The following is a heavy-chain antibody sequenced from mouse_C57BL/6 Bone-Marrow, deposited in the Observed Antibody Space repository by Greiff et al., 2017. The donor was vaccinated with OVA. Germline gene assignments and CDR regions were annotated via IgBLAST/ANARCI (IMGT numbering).Heavy chain of an antibody. V-gene: IGHV1-85*01. D-gene: IGHD2-12*01. Sequence: VKLLESGPELVKPGASVPLSCKASGSPFPRSDIHWVTPRPGPGLAWIGWLYPRDGSTTYPEKFKGKATLTVDTSSSTAYMELHSLTSEDSAVYFCAELRRGYYYAMDYWGQGTSVTVSS. CDR3: AELRRGYYYAMDY. J-gene: IGHJ4*01. CDR2: LYPRDGST. CDR1: GSPFPRSD.